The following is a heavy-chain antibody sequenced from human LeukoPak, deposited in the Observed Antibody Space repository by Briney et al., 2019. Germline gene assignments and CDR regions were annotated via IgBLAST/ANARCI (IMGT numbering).Heavy chain of an antibody. J-gene: IGHJ4*02. Sequence: PGGSLRLSCAASGFTFDDYGMSWVRQAPGKGLEWVSGINWNGGSTGYADSVKGRFTISRDNAKNSLYLQMNSLRAEDTALYYCARAGDCSSTSCYAVALVYWGQGTLVTVSS. CDR2: INWNGGST. CDR3: ARAGDCSSTSCYAVALVY. V-gene: IGHV3-20*04. D-gene: IGHD2-2*01. CDR1: GFTFDDYG.